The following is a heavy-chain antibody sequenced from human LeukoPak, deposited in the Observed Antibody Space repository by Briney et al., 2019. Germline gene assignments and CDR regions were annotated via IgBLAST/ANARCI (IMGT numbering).Heavy chain of an antibody. J-gene: IGHJ4*02. CDR3: ASNAHMYSSSSGRAEYYFDY. D-gene: IGHD6-6*01. V-gene: IGHV1-2*02. Sequence: ASVKVSCKASGYTFTGYYMHWVRQAPGQGLEWMGWVNPNSGGTNYAQKFQGRVTMTRDTSISTAYMELSRLRSDDTAVYYCASNAHMYSSSSGRAEYYFDYWGQGTLVTVSS. CDR2: VNPNSGGT. CDR1: GYTFTGYY.